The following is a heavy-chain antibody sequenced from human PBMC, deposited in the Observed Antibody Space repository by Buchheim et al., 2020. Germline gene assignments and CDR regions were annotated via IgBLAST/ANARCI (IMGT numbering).Heavy chain of an antibody. D-gene: IGHD2-15*01. V-gene: IGHV3-48*02. CDR1: GFTFSSYS. CDR2: ISSSSSTI. Sequence: EVQLVESGEGLVQPGGSLRLSCAASGFTFSSYSMNWVRQAPGKGLEWVSYISSSSSTIYYADSVKGRFTISRDNAKNSLYLKMNSLRDEDTAVYYCARVRIGIDYWGQGTL. CDR3: ARVRIGIDY. J-gene: IGHJ4*02.